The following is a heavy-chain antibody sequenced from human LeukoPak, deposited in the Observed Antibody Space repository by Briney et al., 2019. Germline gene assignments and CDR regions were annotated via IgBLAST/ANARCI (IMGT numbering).Heavy chain of an antibody. D-gene: IGHD2-21*02. CDR1: GGSFSGYY. CDR2: INHSGST. CDR3: ARAKMVVTAILNAFDI. J-gene: IGHJ3*02. Sequence: SETLSLTCAVYGGSFSGYYWSWIRQPPGKGLEWIGEINHSGSTNYNPSLKSRVTISVDTSKNQFSLKLSSVTAADTAVYYCARAKMVVTAILNAFDIWGQGTMVTVSS. V-gene: IGHV4-34*01.